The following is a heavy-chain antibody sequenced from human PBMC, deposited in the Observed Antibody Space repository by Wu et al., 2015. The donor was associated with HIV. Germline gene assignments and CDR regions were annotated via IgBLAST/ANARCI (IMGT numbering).Heavy chain of an antibody. Sequence: QAYLVQSGAEVKKPGSSVKVSCKASGGTFSSYVFTWVRQAPGQGLEWMGSLIPIFGTAKYAQNIQGRVTITAEKSTSTAYMELGRLTSEDTAVYYCARKGSGSWDYWGQGTLITVSS. CDR3: ARKGSGSWDY. D-gene: IGHD3-10*01. CDR1: GGTFSSYV. V-gene: IGHV1-69*13. J-gene: IGHJ4*02. CDR2: LIPIFGTA.